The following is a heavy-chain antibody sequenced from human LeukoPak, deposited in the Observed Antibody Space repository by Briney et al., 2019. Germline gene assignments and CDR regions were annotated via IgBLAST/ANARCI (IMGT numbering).Heavy chain of an antibody. V-gene: IGHV3-30-3*01. Sequence: GRSLRLSCAASGFTFSSYAMHWVRQAPGKGLEWVAVISYDGSNKYYADSVKGRLTISRDNSKNTLYPQMNSLRAEDTAVYYCARDLRSGGSHFDYWGQGTLVTVSS. CDR3: ARDLRSGGSHFDY. CDR1: GFTFSSYA. CDR2: ISYDGSNK. D-gene: IGHD2-15*01. J-gene: IGHJ4*02.